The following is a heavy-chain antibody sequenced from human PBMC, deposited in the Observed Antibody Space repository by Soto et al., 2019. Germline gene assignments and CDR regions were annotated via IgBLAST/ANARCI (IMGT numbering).Heavy chain of an antibody. V-gene: IGHV4-39*02. CDR1: GGSISSSSYY. CDR2: IYYSGST. Sequence: SETLSLTCTVSGGSISSSSYYWGWIRQPPGKGLEWIGSIYYSGSTYYNPSLKSRVTISVDTSKNQFSLKLSSVTAADTAVYYCARDSIAVTDHYYYYGMDVWGQGTTVTVSS. D-gene: IGHD6-19*01. CDR3: ARDSIAVTDHYYYYGMDV. J-gene: IGHJ6*02.